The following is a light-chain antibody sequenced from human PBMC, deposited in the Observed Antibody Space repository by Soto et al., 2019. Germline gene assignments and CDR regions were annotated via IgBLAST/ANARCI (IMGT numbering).Light chain of an antibody. CDR1: QSVSSSY. CDR2: GAS. Sequence: EIVLTQSPGTLSLSPGERATLSCRASQSVSSSYLAWYQQKPGQAPRLLIYGASSRATGIPDRFSGSGSGTDFTLTISRLEPEDFAVYYCQQYGSSPRTFGPGTKWISN. V-gene: IGKV3-20*01. J-gene: IGKJ1*01. CDR3: QQYGSSPRT.